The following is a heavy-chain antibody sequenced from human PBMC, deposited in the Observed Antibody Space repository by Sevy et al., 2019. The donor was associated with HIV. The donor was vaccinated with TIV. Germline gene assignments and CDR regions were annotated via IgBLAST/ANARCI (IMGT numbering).Heavy chain of an antibody. CDR2: IYSGGST. CDR1: GFTVSSNY. CDR3: AKLHSRMIPGNGALDY. J-gene: IGHJ4*01. D-gene: IGHD1-7*01. V-gene: IGHV3-53*01. Sequence: GGSLRLSCAASGFTVSSNYMSWVRQAPGKGLEWVSVIYSGGSTYYADSVKGRFTISRDNSKNTLYLQMNSLRAEDTAIYYCAKLHSRMIPGNGALDYWGRGTLVTVSS.